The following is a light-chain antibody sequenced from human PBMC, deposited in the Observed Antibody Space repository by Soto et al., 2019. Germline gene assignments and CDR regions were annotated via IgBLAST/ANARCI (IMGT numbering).Light chain of an antibody. Sequence: EIMLTQSPGTLSLSQGERATLSCRASQNFPTNFLAWYQHKPGQAPRLLIYATSSRATGIPHRFSGGGSGTDFTRTSSRLEPEDFAIEYWQQCGSSVSGVSFGGGTKVDIK. CDR1: QNFPTNF. CDR3: QQCGSSVSGVS. V-gene: IGKV3-20*01. CDR2: ATS. J-gene: IGKJ4*01.